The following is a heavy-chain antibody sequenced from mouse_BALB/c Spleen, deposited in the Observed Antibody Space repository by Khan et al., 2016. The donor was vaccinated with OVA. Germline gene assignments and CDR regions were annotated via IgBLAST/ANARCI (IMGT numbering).Heavy chain of an antibody. D-gene: IGHD2-3*01. J-gene: IGHJ2*01. V-gene: IGHV5-17*02. Sequence: EVELVESGGGLVQPGGSRKLSCAASGFTFSGFGMHWVRQAPEKGLEWVAFISSGSNTIYYADTVKGRSTISRDNPKKTLFLQMTRLKSEDTAMYFCARTGYYYFDYWGQGTTLTVSS. CDR3: ARTGYYYFDY. CDR2: ISSGSNTI. CDR1: GFTFSGFG.